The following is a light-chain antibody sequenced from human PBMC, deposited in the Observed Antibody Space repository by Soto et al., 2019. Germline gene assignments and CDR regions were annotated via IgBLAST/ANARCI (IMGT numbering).Light chain of an antibody. V-gene: IGKV3-20*01. CDR3: QQYGSSGT. J-gene: IGKJ1*01. CDR2: GAS. Sequence: EIVLTRSPGTLSLSPGHRATLSCRASQSVSNNYLAWYQQKPGQAPRLLIYGASNRATGIPDRFSGSGSGTDFTLTISRMEPEDFAVYYCQQYGSSGTFGQGTKVDIK. CDR1: QSVSNNY.